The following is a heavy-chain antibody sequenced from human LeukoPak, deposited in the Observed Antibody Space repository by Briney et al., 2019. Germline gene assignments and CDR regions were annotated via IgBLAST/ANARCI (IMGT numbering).Heavy chain of an antibody. J-gene: IGHJ4*02. Sequence: PSETLPLTCAVYGGSFSGYYWSWIRQPPGKGLEWIGEINHSGSTNYNPSLKSRVTTSVDTSKNQFSLKLSSVTAADTAVYYCASSPRAPHFYDSSGTRGGYWGQETLVTVSS. D-gene: IGHD3-22*01. CDR1: GGSFSGYY. CDR3: ASSPRAPHFYDSSGTRGGY. CDR2: INHSGST. V-gene: IGHV4-34*01.